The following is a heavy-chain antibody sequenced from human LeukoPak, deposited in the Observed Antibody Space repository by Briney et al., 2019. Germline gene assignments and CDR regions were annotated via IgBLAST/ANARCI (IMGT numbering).Heavy chain of an antibody. J-gene: IGHJ4*02. Sequence: ASVKVSCKASGYTFIVYYLHWVRQAPGQGLEWMGWINPFSGDTNYAQRFQGRVTMTRDKSLSTAYMELNSLRSDDTAVYYCARGEDSSGWLFDYWGQGTLITVSS. CDR2: INPFSGDT. CDR3: ARGEDSSGWLFDY. D-gene: IGHD6-19*01. CDR1: GYTFIVYY. V-gene: IGHV1-2*02.